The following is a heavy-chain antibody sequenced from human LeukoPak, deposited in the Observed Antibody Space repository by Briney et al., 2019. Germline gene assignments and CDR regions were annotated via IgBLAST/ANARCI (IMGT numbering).Heavy chain of an antibody. D-gene: IGHD6-6*01. CDR3: ARDKGTSYLSSFDY. CDR1: GLTVSSNC. J-gene: IGHJ4*02. CDR2: IYSGGDT. Sequence: GGSLRLSCAASGLTVSSNCMSWVRQAPGKGLEGVSFIYSGGDTYYADSVKGRFTISRDNSKNTLYLQMNSLRAADTAVYYCARDKGTSYLSSFDYWGQGTLVTVSS. V-gene: IGHV3-53*05.